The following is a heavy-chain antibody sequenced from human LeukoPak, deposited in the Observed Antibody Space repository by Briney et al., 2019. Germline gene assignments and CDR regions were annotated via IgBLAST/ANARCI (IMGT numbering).Heavy chain of an antibody. CDR1: GGSISSGGYY. V-gene: IGHV4-31*03. CDR3: ARGDLRYFDY. Sequence: SSQTLSLTCTVSGGSISSGGYYWSWIRQHPRKGLEWIGYIYYSGSTYYNPSLKSRVTISVDTSKNQFSLKLSSVTAADTAVYYCARGDLRYFDYWGQGTLVTVSS. CDR2: IYYSGST. J-gene: IGHJ4*02.